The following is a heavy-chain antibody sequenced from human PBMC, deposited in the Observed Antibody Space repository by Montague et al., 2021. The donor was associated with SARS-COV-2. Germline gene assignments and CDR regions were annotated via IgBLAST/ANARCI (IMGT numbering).Heavy chain of an antibody. D-gene: IGHD3-9*01. CDR1: GDSISHYY. Sequence: SETQSLTCAVSGDSISHYYWSWIRQPPGKGLEWIGYIYSSGGTNYNPSLKSRATLSLDAAKNHFSLRLSSVTAADTAVYYCARRTDILTGYYDYWGQGTLVTVSS. J-gene: IGHJ4*02. V-gene: IGHV4-59*01. CDR2: IYSSGGT. CDR3: ARRTDILTGYYDY.